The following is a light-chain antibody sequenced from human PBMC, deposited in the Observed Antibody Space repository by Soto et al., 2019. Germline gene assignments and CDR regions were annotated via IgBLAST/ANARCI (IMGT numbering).Light chain of an antibody. CDR3: QEYNGDSGLT. CDR2: SAS. V-gene: IGKV1-5*03. CDR1: QSIRSW. J-gene: IGKJ4*01. Sequence: DIQMTQSPSTLSASIGDRVTITCRASQSIRSWVAWYQQKPGKAPELLIYSASGLESGVPSRFSGSGIGTEFTLTIRSLHPDDFATYYCQEYNGDSGLTFGGGTKVEIK.